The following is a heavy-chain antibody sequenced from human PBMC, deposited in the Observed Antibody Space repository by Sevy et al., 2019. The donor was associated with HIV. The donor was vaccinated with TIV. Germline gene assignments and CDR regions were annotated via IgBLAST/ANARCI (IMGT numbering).Heavy chain of an antibody. CDR3: ARDPTGAAAAMSWFDP. V-gene: IGHV1-2*02. CDR2: INPNSGGT. Sequence: ASVKVSCQASGYTFTGYYMHWVRQAPGQGLEWMGWINPNSGGTNYAQKFQGRVTMTRDTSISTAYMELSSLRSDDTAVYYCARDPTGAAAAMSWFDPRGQGTLVTVSS. D-gene: IGHD2-2*01. CDR1: GYTFTGYY. J-gene: IGHJ5*02.